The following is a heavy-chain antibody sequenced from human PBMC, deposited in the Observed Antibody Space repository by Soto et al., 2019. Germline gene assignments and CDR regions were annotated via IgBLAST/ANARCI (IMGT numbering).Heavy chain of an antibody. V-gene: IGHV4-59*05. CDR1: GGSISSYY. Sequence: PSETLSLTCTVSGGSISSYYWSWIRQPPGKGLEWIGSIYYSGSTYYNPSLKSRVTISVDTSKNQFSLKLSSVTAADTAVYYCASGGNSSGWFWYYYYYGMDVWGQGTTVTVSS. J-gene: IGHJ6*02. D-gene: IGHD6-19*01. CDR3: ASGGNSSGWFWYYYYYGMDV. CDR2: IYYSGST.